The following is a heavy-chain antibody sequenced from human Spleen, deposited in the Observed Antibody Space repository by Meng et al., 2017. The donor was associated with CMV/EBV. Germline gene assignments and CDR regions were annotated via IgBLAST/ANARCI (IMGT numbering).Heavy chain of an antibody. V-gene: IGHV4-38-2*02. CDR2: IYYSGST. Sequence: SETLSLTCTVSGSSISSGFYWGWIRQPPGKELEWIGSIYYSGSTYYNPSLKSRVTISVDTSKNQFSLKLSSVTAADTAVYYCARVIQEYYYDSSGYWRAFDIWGQGTMVTVSS. CDR1: GSSISSGFY. D-gene: IGHD3-22*01. J-gene: IGHJ3*02. CDR3: ARVIQEYYYDSSGYWRAFDI.